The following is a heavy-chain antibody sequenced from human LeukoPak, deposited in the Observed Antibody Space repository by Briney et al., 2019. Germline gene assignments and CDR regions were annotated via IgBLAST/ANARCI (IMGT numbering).Heavy chain of an antibody. Sequence: GGSLRLSCAASGFTFSSYSMNWVRQAPGKGLEWVSYISSSSSTIYYADSVKGRFTISRDNAKNSLYLQMNSLRAEDTAVYYCARYIRGAFFDYWGQGTLVTVSS. CDR3: ARYIRGAFFDY. D-gene: IGHD1-26*01. V-gene: IGHV3-48*04. CDR2: ISSSSSTI. J-gene: IGHJ4*02. CDR1: GFTFSSYS.